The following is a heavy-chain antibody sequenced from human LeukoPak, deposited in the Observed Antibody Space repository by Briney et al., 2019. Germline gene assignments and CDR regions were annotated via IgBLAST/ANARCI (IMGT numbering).Heavy chain of an antibody. CDR3: ATDPLCDSSGYYPDY. D-gene: IGHD3-22*01. Sequence: GGSLRLSCAASGFTFSTYTMNWVRQAPGKGLEWVSYISSSSTTIYYADSVKGRFTISRDNAKNSLYLQMNSLRAEDTAVYYCATDPLCDSSGYYPDYWGQGTLVTVSS. J-gene: IGHJ4*02. CDR2: ISSSSTTI. CDR1: GFTFSTYT. V-gene: IGHV3-48*01.